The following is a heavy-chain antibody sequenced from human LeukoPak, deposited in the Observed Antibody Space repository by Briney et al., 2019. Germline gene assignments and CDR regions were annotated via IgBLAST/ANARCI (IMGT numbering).Heavy chain of an antibody. CDR3: ARDPVNYYGSGSYGAFDI. D-gene: IGHD3-10*01. Sequence: PGGSLRLSCAASGFTFSSYSMNWVRQAPGKGLEWVSSISSSSSYIYYADSVKGRFTISRDNAKNSLYLQMNSLRAEDTAVYYCARDPVNYYGSGSYGAFDIWGQGTMVTVSS. CDR2: ISSSSSYI. J-gene: IGHJ3*02. CDR1: GFTFSSYS. V-gene: IGHV3-21*01.